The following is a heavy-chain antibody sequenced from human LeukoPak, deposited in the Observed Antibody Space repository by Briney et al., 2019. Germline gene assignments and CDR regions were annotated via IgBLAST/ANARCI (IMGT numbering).Heavy chain of an antibody. D-gene: IGHD3-10*01. V-gene: IGHV4-39*07. Sequence: SETLSLTCTVSGGSLSTSNYYWGWVRQPPGKALEWIGNNSPSLKSRVTISLDTSRNQFSLKLNSVTAADTAVYYCAKSNGYGLIDIWGQGTMVTVSS. CDR1: GGSLSTSNYY. J-gene: IGHJ3*02. CDR3: AKSNGYGLIDI.